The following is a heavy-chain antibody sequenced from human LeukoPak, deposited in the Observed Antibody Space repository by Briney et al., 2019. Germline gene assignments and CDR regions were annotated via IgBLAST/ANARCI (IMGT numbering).Heavy chain of an antibody. V-gene: IGHV1-8*03. CDR2: MNPNSGNT. Sequence: GASVKVSCKASGYTFTSYDINWVRQATGQGLEWMGWMNPNSGNTGYAQKFQGRVTITRNTSISTAYMELSSLRSEDTAVYYCARGRHYCSGGSCYRKKHYYYYMDVWGKGTTVTVSS. CDR1: GYTFTSYD. D-gene: IGHD2-15*01. J-gene: IGHJ6*03. CDR3: ARGRHYCSGGSCYRKKHYYYYMDV.